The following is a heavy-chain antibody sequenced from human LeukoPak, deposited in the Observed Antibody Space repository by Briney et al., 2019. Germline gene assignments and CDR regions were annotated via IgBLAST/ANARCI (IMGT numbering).Heavy chain of an antibody. D-gene: IGHD3-16*01. V-gene: IGHV4-39*01. Sequence: SETLTLTCTVSGGSISSSSYYWGWIRQPPGTGLEWIGSIHYSGSTYYNPSLKSRVTISVDTSKNQFSLKLSSVTAADTAVYYCAGPNWYYFDYWGQGTLVTVSS. CDR2: IHYSGST. CDR3: AGPNWYYFDY. CDR1: GGSISSSSYY. J-gene: IGHJ4*02.